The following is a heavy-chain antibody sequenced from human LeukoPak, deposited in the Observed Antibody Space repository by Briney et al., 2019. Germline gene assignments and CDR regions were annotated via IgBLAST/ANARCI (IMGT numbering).Heavy chain of an antibody. CDR1: GGSISSGDYY. CDR3: ARALLSGYYIIDY. J-gene: IGHJ4*02. V-gene: IGHV4-30-4*01. CDR2: TYYSGST. Sequence: SETLSLTCTVSGGSISSGDYYWSWIRQPPGKGLEWIGYTYYSGSTYYNPSLKSRVTISVDTSKNQFSLKLSSVTAADTAVYYCARALLSGYYIIDYWGQGTLVTVSS. D-gene: IGHD3-22*01.